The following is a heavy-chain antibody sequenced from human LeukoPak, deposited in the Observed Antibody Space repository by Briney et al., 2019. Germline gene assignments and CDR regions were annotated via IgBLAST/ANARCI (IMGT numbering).Heavy chain of an antibody. CDR1: GLTFSDHY. CDR3: AKSSVSFR. V-gene: IGHV3-72*01. CDR2: TGNKANSYTT. D-gene: IGHD1-26*01. Sequence: PGGSLRLSCVASGLTFSDHYMDWVRQAPGKGLEWVGRTGNKANSYTTQYAASVKGRFTISSDDSKNSLYLQMNSLKTEDTAVYYCAKSSVSFRWGQGTLVTVSS. J-gene: IGHJ4*02.